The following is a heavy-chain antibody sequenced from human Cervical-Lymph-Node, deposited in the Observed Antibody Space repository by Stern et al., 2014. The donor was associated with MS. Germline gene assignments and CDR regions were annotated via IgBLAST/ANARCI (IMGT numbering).Heavy chain of an antibody. V-gene: IGHV3-30-3*01. Sequence: DQLVESGGGVVQPGRSLRLSCAASGFTFSSYAMHWVRQAPGKGLEWVAVISYDGSNKYYADSVKGRFTISRDNSKNTLYLQMNSLRAEDTAVYYCARVSSSGWTYYFDYWGQGTLVTVSS. CDR2: ISYDGSNK. D-gene: IGHD6-19*01. J-gene: IGHJ4*02. CDR1: GFTFSSYA. CDR3: ARVSSSGWTYYFDY.